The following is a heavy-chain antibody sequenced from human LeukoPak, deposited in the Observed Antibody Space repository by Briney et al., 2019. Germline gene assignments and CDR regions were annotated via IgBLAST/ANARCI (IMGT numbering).Heavy chain of an antibody. J-gene: IGHJ4*02. Sequence: GGSLRLSCAVSGFTFSSYCMHWVRQAPGKGLEWVAFIRYDGSNKYYADSVKGRFTISRDNSKNTLYLQMNSLRSEDTAVYYCAKEPPGYYYDSSGYGFGIFDYWGQGTLVTVSS. CDR3: AKEPPGYYYDSSGYGFGIFDY. CDR2: IRYDGSNK. CDR1: GFTFSSYC. D-gene: IGHD3-22*01. V-gene: IGHV3-30*02.